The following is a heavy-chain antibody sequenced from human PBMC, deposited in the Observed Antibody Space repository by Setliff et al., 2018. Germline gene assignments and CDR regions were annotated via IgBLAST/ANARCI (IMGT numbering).Heavy chain of an antibody. J-gene: IGHJ4*02. D-gene: IGHD1-26*01. CDR1: GGTFSSYA. CDR3: ARDRPNSGSYFSLDY. CDR2: IIPILGIA. Sequence: SVKVSCKASGGTFSSYAISWVRQAPGQGLEWMGWIIPILGIANYAQKFQGRVTITADKSTSTAYMELSSLRSEDTAVYYCARDRPNSGSYFSLDYWGQGTLVTVSS. V-gene: IGHV1-69*10.